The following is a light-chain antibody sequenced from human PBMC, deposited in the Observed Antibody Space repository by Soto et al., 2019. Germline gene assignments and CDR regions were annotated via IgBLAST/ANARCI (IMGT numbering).Light chain of an antibody. CDR3: QQYASLPLT. J-gene: IGKJ4*01. Sequence: DIQMTQSPSSLSTSLGDRVTITCQASQAISNYLNWYQQKPGKAPKLLIYDASILETGVPSRFSGSGSGTDFTFTIRSLQPDDIATYYCQQYASLPLTFGGGTPVEIK. CDR1: QAISNY. CDR2: DAS. V-gene: IGKV1-33*01.